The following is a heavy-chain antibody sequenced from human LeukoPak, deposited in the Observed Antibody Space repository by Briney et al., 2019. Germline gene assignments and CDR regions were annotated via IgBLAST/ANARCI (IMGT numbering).Heavy chain of an antibody. CDR1: GGSISSSSYY. D-gene: IGHD3-10*01. J-gene: IGHJ6*03. V-gene: IGHV4-39*01. Sequence: PSETLSLTCTVSGGSISSSSYYWGWIRQPPGKGLEWIGSIYYSGSTYYNPSLKSRVTISVDTSKNQFSLKLSSVTAADTAVYYCARHQGDANYYGSGSYYYYYMDVWGKGTTVTVSS. CDR3: ARHQGDANYYGSGSYYYYYMDV. CDR2: IYYSGST.